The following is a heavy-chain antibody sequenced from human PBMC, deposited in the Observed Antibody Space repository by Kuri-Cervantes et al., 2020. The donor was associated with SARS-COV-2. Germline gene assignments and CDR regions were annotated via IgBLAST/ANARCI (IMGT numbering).Heavy chain of an antibody. V-gene: IGHV3-15*01. D-gene: IGHD3-10*01. J-gene: IGHJ4*02. CDR3: VRGLYLDN. CDR1: GFTFSNAW. CDR2: IKSETDGGTT. Sequence: GESLKISCAASGFTFSNAWMSWVRQAPGKGLEWVGRIKSETDGGTTDYAAPVKGRFTISRDDSKNTLYLQMNSLRAEDTAVYYCVRGLYLDNWGQGTLVTVSS.